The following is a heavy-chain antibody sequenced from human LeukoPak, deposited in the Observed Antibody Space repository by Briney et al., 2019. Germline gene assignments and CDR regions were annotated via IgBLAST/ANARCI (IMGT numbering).Heavy chain of an antibody. J-gene: IGHJ4*02. CDR2: INSDGSST. CDR3: ARPTYGDHYYFDY. Sequence: GGSLRLSCAASGFTFSSYWMHWVRQAPGKGLVWVSRINSDGSSTSHADSVKGRFTISRDNAKNTLYLQMNSLRAEDTAVYYCARPTYGDHYYFDYWGQGTLVTVSS. V-gene: IGHV3-74*01. CDR1: GFTFSSYW. D-gene: IGHD4-17*01.